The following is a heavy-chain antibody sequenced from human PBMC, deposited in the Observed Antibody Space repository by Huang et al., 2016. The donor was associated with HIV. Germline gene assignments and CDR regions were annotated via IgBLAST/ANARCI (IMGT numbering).Heavy chain of an antibody. Sequence: EVQLVESGGGLIQPGGSLRLSCAASGFTVSGTYMSWVRQAPRKGLGGVSVIYSGGTTYFADSVKGRFTFSRDNSKNTVYLQMNSLRADDTAVYYCARGGNTVGYFDNWGQGTLVTVSS. J-gene: IGHJ4*02. CDR2: IYSGGTT. CDR3: ARGGNTVGYFDN. V-gene: IGHV3-53*01. CDR1: GFTVSGTY. D-gene: IGHD1-26*01.